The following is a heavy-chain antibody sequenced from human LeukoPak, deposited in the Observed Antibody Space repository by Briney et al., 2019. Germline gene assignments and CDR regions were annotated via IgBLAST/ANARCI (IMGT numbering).Heavy chain of an antibody. V-gene: IGHV1-2*02. CDR2: INPKSGGA. J-gene: IGHJ4*02. CDR1: GYTFTDYY. CDR3: SIDFGY. Sequence: GASVKVSXKASGYTFTDYYMHWVRQAPGQGLEWMGWINPKSGGADYAQKFQGRVTLTRETSISTAYMELRRLRSDDTAVFYCSIDFGYWGQGTLVTVSS.